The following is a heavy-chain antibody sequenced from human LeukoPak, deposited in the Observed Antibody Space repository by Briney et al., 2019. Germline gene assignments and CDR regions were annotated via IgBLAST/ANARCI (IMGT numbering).Heavy chain of an antibody. V-gene: IGHV4-59*01. J-gene: IGHJ1*01. CDR3: ARSDIGYSYGYGTQYFQH. D-gene: IGHD5-18*01. CDR2: IYYSGST. CDR1: GGSISSYY. Sequence: SETLSLTCTVSGGSISSYYWSWIRQPPGKGLEWIGYIYYSGSTNYNPSLKSRVTISVDTSKNQFSLKLSSVTAADTAVYYCARSDIGYSYGYGTQYFQHWGQGTLVTVSS.